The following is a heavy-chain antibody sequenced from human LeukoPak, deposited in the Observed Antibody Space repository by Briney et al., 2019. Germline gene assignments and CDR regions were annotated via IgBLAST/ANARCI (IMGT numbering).Heavy chain of an antibody. CDR1: GGSISSYF. Sequence: SETLSLTCTVSGGSISSYFWTWIRQPPGKGLEWIGYIYYSGSTSYNPSLKSRVTMSVDTSKNQFSLNLNSVTAADTAVYYCARGYLDGFDPWGQGTLVTVSS. CDR2: IYYSGST. CDR3: ARGYLDGFDP. J-gene: IGHJ5*02. V-gene: IGHV4-59*01. D-gene: IGHD1-26*01.